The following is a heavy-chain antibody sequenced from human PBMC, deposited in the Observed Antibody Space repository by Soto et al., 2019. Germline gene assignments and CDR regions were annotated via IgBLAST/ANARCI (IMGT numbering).Heavy chain of an antibody. J-gene: IGHJ6*03. CDR1: GGSISSYY. D-gene: IGHD6-13*01. V-gene: IGHV4-59*01. CDR2: IYYSGST. Sequence: SETLSLTCTVSGGSISSYYWSWIRQPPGKGLEWIGYIYYSGSTNYNPSLKSRVTISVDTSKNQFSLKLSSVTAADTAVYYCARVVEQLLVHPYYYYYMDVWGKGTTVTVSS. CDR3: ARVVEQLLVHPYYYYYMDV.